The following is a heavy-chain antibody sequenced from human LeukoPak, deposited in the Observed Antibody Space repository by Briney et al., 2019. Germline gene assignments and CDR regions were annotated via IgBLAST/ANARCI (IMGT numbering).Heavy chain of an antibody. Sequence: ASVKVSCKASGYTFTSYAMHWVRQAPGQRLEWMGWINAGNGNTKYSQKFQGRVTITRDTSASTAYMELSSLRSEDTAVYYCARGWRGCSSTSCYLFKVHYWGQGTLVTVSS. J-gene: IGHJ4*02. CDR3: ARGWRGCSSTSCYLFKVHY. D-gene: IGHD2-2*01. CDR1: GYTFTSYA. V-gene: IGHV1-3*01. CDR2: INAGNGNT.